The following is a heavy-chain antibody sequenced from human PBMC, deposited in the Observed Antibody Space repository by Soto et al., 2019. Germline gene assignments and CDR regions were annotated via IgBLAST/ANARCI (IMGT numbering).Heavy chain of an antibody. V-gene: IGHV2-5*02. CDR3: AHRQEQQWLVDWFDP. CDR1: GFSLSTTGVG. J-gene: IGHJ5*02. Sequence: SGPTLVNPTQTLTLTCSFSGFSLSTTGVGVGWIRQPPGKALECLALIYWDDDKRYSPSLKSRLTITKDTSKNQVVLTMTNMDPVDTATYYCAHRQEQQWLVDWFDPWGQGTLVTVSS. D-gene: IGHD6-19*01. CDR2: IYWDDDK.